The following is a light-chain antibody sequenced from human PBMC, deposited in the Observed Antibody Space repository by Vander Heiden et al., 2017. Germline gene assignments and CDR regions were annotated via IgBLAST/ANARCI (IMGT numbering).Light chain of an antibody. Sequence: QSVLTQPPSVSGAPGQRVSISCTGTSSNIGAGFDVHWYQQLPGTAPKLLIVGNINRPSGVPDRFSGSKSGTSASLAITGLQAEDEADYYCQSYDTSLSGSLFGGGTKLTVL. CDR2: GNI. CDR3: QSYDTSLSGSL. J-gene: IGLJ2*01. CDR1: SSNIGAGFD. V-gene: IGLV1-40*01.